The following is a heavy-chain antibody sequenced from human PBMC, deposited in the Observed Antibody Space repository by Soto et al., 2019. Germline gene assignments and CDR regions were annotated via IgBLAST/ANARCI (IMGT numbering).Heavy chain of an antibody. J-gene: IGHJ6*02. CDR1: GFTFSSYA. D-gene: IGHD3-22*01. CDR2: ISGSGGST. CDR3: AKVGGDPYITMIVVAYGMDV. Sequence: PGGSLRLSCAASGFTFSSYAMSWVRQAPGKGLEWVSAISGSGGSTYYADSVKGRFTISRDNSKNTLYLQMNSLRAEDTAVYYCAKVGGDPYITMIVVAYGMDVWGQGTTVTVS. V-gene: IGHV3-23*01.